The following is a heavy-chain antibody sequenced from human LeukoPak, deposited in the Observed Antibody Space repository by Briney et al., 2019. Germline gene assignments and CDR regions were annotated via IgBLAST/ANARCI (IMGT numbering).Heavy chain of an antibody. CDR3: ARGRSNYYGMDV. D-gene: IGHD1-26*01. CDR1: GGSISSYY. Sequence: SETLSLTCTVSGGSISSYYWNWIRRPPGKGLEWIGYIYYNGNTNYSPSLKSRVTMSVDTSKNLFSLKVSSVTAADTAVYYCARGRSNYYGMDVWGQGTTVTVSS. V-gene: IGHV4-59*01. J-gene: IGHJ6*02. CDR2: IYYNGNT.